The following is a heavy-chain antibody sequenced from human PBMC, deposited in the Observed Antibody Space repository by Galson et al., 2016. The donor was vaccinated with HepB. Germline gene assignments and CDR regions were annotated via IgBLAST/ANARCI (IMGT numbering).Heavy chain of an antibody. D-gene: IGHD3-9*01. Sequence: SLRLSCAASGFTVSNYGMHWVRQAPGKGLEWVSYISSSGTTIYYADSVKGRFTISRDNAKNSLYLQMNSLRAEDTAVYYCTREPVRLDGLLTGPPKHPDYWGQGTLVTVSS. V-gene: IGHV3-48*03. CDR3: TREPVRLDGLLTGPPKHPDY. J-gene: IGHJ4*02. CDR1: GFTVSNYG. CDR2: ISSSGTTI.